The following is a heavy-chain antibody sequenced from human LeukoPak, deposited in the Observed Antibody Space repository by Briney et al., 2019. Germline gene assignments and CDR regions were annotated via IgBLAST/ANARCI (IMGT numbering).Heavy chain of an antibody. Sequence: SETLSLTCTVFGDSIGTFYWSWIRQSAGKGLEWIGRFYTSGSTNYNPSLKSRVTISVDTSKNQFSLKLSSVTAADTAVYYCARDRPLSGSYYGFDYWGQGILVTVSS. D-gene: IGHD1-26*01. V-gene: IGHV4-4*07. J-gene: IGHJ4*02. CDR2: FYTSGST. CDR1: GDSIGTFY. CDR3: ARDRPLSGSYYGFDY.